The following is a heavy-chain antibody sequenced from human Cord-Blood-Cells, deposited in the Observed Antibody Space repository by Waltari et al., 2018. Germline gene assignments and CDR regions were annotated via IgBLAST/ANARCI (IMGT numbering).Heavy chain of an antibody. D-gene: IGHD2-2*01. CDR3: ARVYCSSTSRYGSWFDP. V-gene: IGHV1-69*02. Sequence: QVQLVQSGAEVKKPGSSVKVSCKASGGTFSSYTISWVRQAPGQGLEWMGRIIPILGIANYAQKFQGRVTITADKSTSTAYMELSSLRSEDTAVYYCARVYCSSTSRYGSWFDPWGQGTLVTVSS. J-gene: IGHJ5*02. CDR2: IIPILGIA. CDR1: GGTFSSYT.